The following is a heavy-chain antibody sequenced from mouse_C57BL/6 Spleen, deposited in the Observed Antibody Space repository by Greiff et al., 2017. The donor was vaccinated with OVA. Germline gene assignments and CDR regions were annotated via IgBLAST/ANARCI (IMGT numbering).Heavy chain of an antibody. J-gene: IGHJ3*01. D-gene: IGHD1-1*01. CDR2: INPSTGGT. V-gene: IGHV1-42*01. CDR1: GYSFTGYY. CDR3: ARYYGSSPAWFAY. Sequence: EVQLQQSGPELVKPGASVKISCKASGYSFTGYYMNWVKQSPEKSLEWIGEINPSTGGTTYNQKFKAKATLTVDKSSSTAYMQLKSLTSEDSAVYYCARYYGSSPAWFAYWGQGTLVTVSA.